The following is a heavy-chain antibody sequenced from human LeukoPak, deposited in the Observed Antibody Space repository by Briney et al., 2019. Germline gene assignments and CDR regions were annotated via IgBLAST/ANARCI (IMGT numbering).Heavy chain of an antibody. Sequence: SQTLSLTCAISGDSVSSNSAAWNWIRQSPSRGLEWLGRTYYRSKWYNDYAVSVKSRISINPDTSKNQFSLKLSSVTAADTAVYYCARQSSSSWMLHWFDPWGQGTLVTVSS. CDR2: TYYRSKWYN. D-gene: IGHD6-13*01. CDR3: ARQSSSSWMLHWFDP. CDR1: GDSVSSNSAA. V-gene: IGHV6-1*01. J-gene: IGHJ5*02.